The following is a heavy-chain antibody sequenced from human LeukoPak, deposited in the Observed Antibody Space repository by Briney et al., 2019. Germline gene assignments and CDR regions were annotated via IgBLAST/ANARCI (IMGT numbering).Heavy chain of an antibody. J-gene: IGHJ4*02. CDR1: GGSFSGYY. CDR2: INHSGST. Sequence: SETLSLTCAVYGGSFSGYYWSWIRQPPGKGLEWIGEINHSGSTNYNPSLKSRVTISVDTSKNQFSLKLSSVTAADTAVYYCARGGGGLYSSGYSLFDYWGQGTLVTVSS. D-gene: IGHD3-22*01. V-gene: IGHV4-34*01. CDR3: ARGGGGLYSSGYSLFDY.